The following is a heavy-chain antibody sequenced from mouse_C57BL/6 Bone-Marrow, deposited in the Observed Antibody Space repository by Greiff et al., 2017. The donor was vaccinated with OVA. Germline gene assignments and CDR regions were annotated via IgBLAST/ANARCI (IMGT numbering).Heavy chain of an antibody. CDR2: IYPRSGNT. Sequence: QVQLQQSGAELARPGASVKLSCKASGYTFTSYGISWVKQRTGQGLEWIGEIYPRSGNTYYNEKFKGKATLTADKSSSTAYMGLRSLTSEDSSVYFCARSEGDWDWYFDVWGTGTTVTVSS. CDR1: GYTFTSYG. V-gene: IGHV1-81*01. J-gene: IGHJ1*03. D-gene: IGHD4-1*01. CDR3: ARSEGDWDWYFDV.